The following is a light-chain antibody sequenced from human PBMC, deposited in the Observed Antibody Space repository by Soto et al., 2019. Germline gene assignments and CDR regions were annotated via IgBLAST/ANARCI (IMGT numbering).Light chain of an antibody. CDR3: CSYAGITTFFV. V-gene: IGLV2-23*01. CDR2: EDS. J-gene: IGLJ1*01. CDR1: SSDVGSYNL. Sequence: QSALTQPASVSGSPGQSITISCTGTSSDVGSYNLVSWYQQHPGKAPKLMIYEDSERPSGVSNRFPGSKSGNTASLTISGLQAEDEADYYCCSYAGITTFFVFGTGTKVTVL.